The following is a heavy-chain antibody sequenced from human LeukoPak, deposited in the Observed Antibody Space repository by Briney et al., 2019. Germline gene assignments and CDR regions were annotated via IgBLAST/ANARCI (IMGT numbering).Heavy chain of an antibody. CDR2: IYHSGST. Sequence: PSETLSLTCTVSGYSISSGYYWGWIRQPPGKGLEWIGSIYHSGSTYHNPSLKSRVTISVDTSKNQFSLKLSSVTAADTAVYYCARDLYGSGSYSYFDYWGQGTLVTVSS. CDR3: ARDLYGSGSYSYFDY. V-gene: IGHV4-38-2*02. J-gene: IGHJ4*02. D-gene: IGHD3-10*01. CDR1: GYSISSGYY.